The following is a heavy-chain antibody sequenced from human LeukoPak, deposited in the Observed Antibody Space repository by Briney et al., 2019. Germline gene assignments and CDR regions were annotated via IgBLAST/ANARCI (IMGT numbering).Heavy chain of an antibody. D-gene: IGHD6-13*01. CDR2: IRYDGRNK. CDR1: GFTLTSYG. Sequence: PGGSLRLSCAASGFTLTSYGMHWVRQAPGKGLQWVAFIRYDGRNKYYGDSGKGRFTISRDNSKNRLFLQMNRLRPEDTAVYYCAKEKGAPAGLFDSWGQGTLVTVSS. CDR3: AKEKGAPAGLFDS. J-gene: IGHJ4*02. V-gene: IGHV3-30*02.